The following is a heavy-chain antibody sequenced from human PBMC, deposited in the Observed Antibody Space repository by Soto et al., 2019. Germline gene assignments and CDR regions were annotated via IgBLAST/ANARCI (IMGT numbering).Heavy chain of an antibody. CDR1: GYTFTSYG. Sequence: QVLLVQSGAEVKKPGASVKVSCKASGYTFTSYGITWVRQAPGQGLEWMGWISAHNGNTYYAQKLQGRVIVTRDTSTSTAYMELRSLISDDTAVYDCARGRYGDYWGQGALVTVSS. CDR3: ARGRYGDY. CDR2: ISAHNGNT. J-gene: IGHJ4*02. V-gene: IGHV1-18*01. D-gene: IGHD1-1*01.